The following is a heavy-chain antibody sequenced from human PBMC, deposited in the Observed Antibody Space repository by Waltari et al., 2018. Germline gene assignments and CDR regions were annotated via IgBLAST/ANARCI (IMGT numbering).Heavy chain of an antibody. J-gene: IGHJ4*02. CDR3: GTSPDYSTSEGY. Sequence: EVQVLGSGGGLVQPGGSLRLTCAASGFTFTTYPMTWVRQTPGKGREWVSSVSGGGGTTDYADSVKGRFTISRDNSKNTLFLQMNSLRAEDTAVYYCGTSPDYSTSEGYWGQGTLVTVSS. CDR1: GFTFTTYP. CDR2: VSGGGGTT. D-gene: IGHD4-4*01. V-gene: IGHV3-23*01.